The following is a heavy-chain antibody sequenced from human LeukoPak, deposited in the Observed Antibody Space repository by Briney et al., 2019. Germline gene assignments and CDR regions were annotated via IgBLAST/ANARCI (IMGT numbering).Heavy chain of an antibody. CDR3: AKDYYYGSGSYQGVPDY. V-gene: IGHV3-9*01. D-gene: IGHD3-10*01. CDR2: ISWNSGSI. CDR1: GFTFSSYA. J-gene: IGHJ4*02. Sequence: GGSLRLSCAASGFTFSSYAMHWVRQAPGKGLEWVSGISWNSGSIGYADSVKGRFTISRDNAKNSLYLQMNSLRAEDTALYYCAKDYYYGSGSYQGVPDYWGQGTLVTVSS.